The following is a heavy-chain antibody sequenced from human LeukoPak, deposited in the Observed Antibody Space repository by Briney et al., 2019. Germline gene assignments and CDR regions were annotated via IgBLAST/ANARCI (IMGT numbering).Heavy chain of an antibody. J-gene: IGHJ4*02. Sequence: GASVKVSCKASGGTFRRFTISWARQAPGQGFEWMGGITPIFGTANFAQKFQGRVSITADESTSTAFMELSSLRSEDTAVYYCAREWGLESSGYYYAYWGQGTLVTVSS. CDR2: ITPIFGTA. CDR3: AREWGLESSGYYYAY. CDR1: GGTFRRFT. D-gene: IGHD3-22*01. V-gene: IGHV1-69*13.